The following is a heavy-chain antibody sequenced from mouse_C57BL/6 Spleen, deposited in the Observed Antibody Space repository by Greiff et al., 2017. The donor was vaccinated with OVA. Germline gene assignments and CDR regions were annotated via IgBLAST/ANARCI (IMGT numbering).Heavy chain of an antibody. V-gene: IGHV1-69*01. J-gene: IGHJ2*01. Sequence: VQLQQPGAELVMPGASVKLSCKASGYTFTSYWMHWVKQRPGQGLEWIGEIDPSDSYTNYNQKFKGKSTLTVDKSSSTAYMQLSSLTSEDSAVYYCARWGYQGYFDYWGQGTTLTVSS. CDR3: ARWGYQGYFDY. CDR2: IDPSDSYT. CDR1: GYTFTSYW. D-gene: IGHD2-2*01.